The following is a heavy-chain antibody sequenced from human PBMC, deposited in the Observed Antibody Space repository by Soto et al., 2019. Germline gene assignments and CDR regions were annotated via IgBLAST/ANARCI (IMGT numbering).Heavy chain of an antibody. V-gene: IGHV4-39*01. CDR3: ASTKDETLYFDY. J-gene: IGHJ4*02. Sequence: QLQLQESGPGLVKPSETLSLTCTVSGDSISITSYYWGWVRQPPGKGREWIGSIHYSGSTHYNPSRQSRVTISGDASKKQFSLKLRSVSAADTAVYYCASTKDETLYFDYWGKGTLVTVSS. CDR1: GDSISITSYY. CDR2: IHYSGST. D-gene: IGHD2-15*01.